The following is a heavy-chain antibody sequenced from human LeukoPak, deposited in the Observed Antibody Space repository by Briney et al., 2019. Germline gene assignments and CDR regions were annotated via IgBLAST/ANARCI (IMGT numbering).Heavy chain of an antibody. CDR3: ARGVCGWLRANNWFDP. V-gene: IGHV4-34*01. D-gene: IGHD5-12*01. Sequence: GEINHSGSTNYNPSLKSRVTISVDTSKNQFSLKLSSVTAADTAVYYCARGVCGWLRANNWFDPWGQGTLVTVSS. CDR2: INHSGST. J-gene: IGHJ5*02.